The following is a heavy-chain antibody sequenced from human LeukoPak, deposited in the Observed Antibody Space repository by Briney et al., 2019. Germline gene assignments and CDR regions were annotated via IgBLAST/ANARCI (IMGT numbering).Heavy chain of an antibody. J-gene: IGHJ3*02. V-gene: IGHV4-4*07. D-gene: IGHD2-21*01. CDR2: IYTSGST. CDR3: ARVPSRKSCHIVVSQVGVFAI. CDR1: GGSISSYY. Sequence: SETLSLTCTVSGGSISSYYWSWIRQPAGKGLEWIGRIYTSGSTNYNPSLKSRVTMSVDTSKNQFSLKLSSVTAADTAGYYCARVPSRKSCHIVVSQVGVFAIWGRNTVVTV.